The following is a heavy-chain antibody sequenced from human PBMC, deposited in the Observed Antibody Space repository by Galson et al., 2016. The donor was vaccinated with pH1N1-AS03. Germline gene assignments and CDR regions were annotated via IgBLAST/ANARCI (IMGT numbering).Heavy chain of an antibody. D-gene: IGHD2-2*01. CDR2: ICNDGRNV. Sequence: SLRLSCAASGFTFSMSYIHWVRQAPGKGLEWVSRICNDGRNVRYADFVKGRFAVSRDNAKNTVFLQMNSLRADDTAVYFCARRNPNPNFAIWYQHDYGMDVWGQGTTVTVSS. V-gene: IGHV3-74*01. J-gene: IGHJ6*02. CDR3: ARRNPNPNFAIWYQHDYGMDV. CDR1: GFTFSMSY.